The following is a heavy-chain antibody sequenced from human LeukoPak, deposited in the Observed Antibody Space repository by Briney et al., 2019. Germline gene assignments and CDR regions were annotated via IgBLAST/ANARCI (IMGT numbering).Heavy chain of an antibody. CDR3: ARPKWEPSPGRYYFDY. J-gene: IGHJ4*02. Sequence: ASVKVSCKASGGTFSSYAISWVRQAPGQGLEWMGWISAYNGNTNYAQKLQGRVTMTTDTSTSTAYMELRSLRSDDTAVYYCARPKWEPSPGRYYFDYWGQGTLVTVSS. CDR1: GGTFSSYA. V-gene: IGHV1-18*01. D-gene: IGHD1-26*01. CDR2: ISAYNGNT.